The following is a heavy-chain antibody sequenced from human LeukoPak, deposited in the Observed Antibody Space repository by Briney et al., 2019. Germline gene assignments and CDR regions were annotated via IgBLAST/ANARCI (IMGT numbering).Heavy chain of an antibody. CDR1: GFMFSSSG. CDR2: IRYDGSNK. D-gene: IGHD6-13*01. V-gene: IGHV3-30*02. Sequence: GGSLRLSCAASGFMFSSSGMHWVRQAPGKGLEWVAFIRYDGSNKYYADSVKGRFTISRDNPKNTVSLQMNSLRAEDTAMYYCAKRGYSSSWNFDSWGQGTLVTVSS. J-gene: IGHJ4*02. CDR3: AKRGYSSSWNFDS.